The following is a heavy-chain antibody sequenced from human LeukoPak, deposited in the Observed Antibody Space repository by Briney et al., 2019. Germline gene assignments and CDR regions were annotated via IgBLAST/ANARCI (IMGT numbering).Heavy chain of an antibody. D-gene: IGHD3-10*01. V-gene: IGHV4-59*08. CDR2: IYYSGST. J-gene: IGHJ4*02. CDR3: ARGGGYYGSGSYYNFDY. CDR1: GGSISSYY. Sequence: SSETLSLTCTVSGGSISSYYWSWIRQPPGKGLEWIGYIYYSGSTNYNPSLKSRVTISVDTSKNQFSLKLSSVTAADTAVYYCARGGGYYGSGSYYNFDYWGQGTLVTVSS.